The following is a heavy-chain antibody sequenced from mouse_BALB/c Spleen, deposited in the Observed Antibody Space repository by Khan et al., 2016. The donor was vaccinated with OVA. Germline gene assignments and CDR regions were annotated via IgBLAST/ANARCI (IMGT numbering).Heavy chain of an antibody. D-gene: IGHD4-1*01. V-gene: IGHV5-6*01. Sequence: EVEPVESGGDLVKPGGSLKLSCAASGFTFSSYSMSWVRQTPDKRLEWVATISSDGDYTYYPDSVKGRFTISRDNAKNTLYLQMSSLKSEDTAMYYCASHLTGSFANWGHGTLVTVSA. J-gene: IGHJ3*01. CDR1: GFTFSSYS. CDR3: ASHLTGSFAN. CDR2: ISSDGDYT.